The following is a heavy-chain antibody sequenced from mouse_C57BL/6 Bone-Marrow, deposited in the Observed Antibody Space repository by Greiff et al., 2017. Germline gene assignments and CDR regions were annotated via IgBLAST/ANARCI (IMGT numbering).Heavy chain of an antibody. J-gene: IGHJ2*01. Sequence: VQLQQPGAELVMPGASVKLSCTASGYTFTSYWMHWVKQRPGQGLEWIGEIDPSDSYTNYNQKFKGKSTLTVDKSSSTAYMQLSRLTSEDSAVYYWARDGYYFDYWGQGTTLTVSA. CDR1: GYTFTSYW. V-gene: IGHV1-69*01. CDR3: ARDGYYFDY. CDR2: IDPSDSYT.